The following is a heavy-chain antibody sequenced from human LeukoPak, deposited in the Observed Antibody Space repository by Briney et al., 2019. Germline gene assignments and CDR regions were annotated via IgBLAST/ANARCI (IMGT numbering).Heavy chain of an antibody. CDR3: ARDMGYCSSTSCYRIDYYYYYGMDV. Sequence: GSSVKVSCKASGGTFSSYTISWVRQAPGQGLEWMGRIIPILGIANYAQKFQGRVTITADKSTSTAYMEPSSLRSEDTAVYYCARDMGYCSSTSCYRIDYYYYYGMDVWGQGTTVTVSS. J-gene: IGHJ6*02. CDR1: GGTFSSYT. V-gene: IGHV1-69*04. CDR2: IIPILGIA. D-gene: IGHD2-2*01.